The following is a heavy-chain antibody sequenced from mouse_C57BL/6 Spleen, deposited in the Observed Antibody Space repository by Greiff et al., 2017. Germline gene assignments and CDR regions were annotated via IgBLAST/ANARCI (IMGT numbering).Heavy chain of an antibody. D-gene: IGHD1-1*01. CDR3: ARGIYYGSSYHYAMDY. Sequence: EVMLVESGGGLVKPGGSLKLSCAASGFTFSDYGMHWVRQAPEKGLEWVAYISSGSSTIYYADSVKGRFTISRDNAKNTLFLQMTSLRSEDTAMYYCARGIYYGSSYHYAMDYWGQGTSVTVSS. CDR2: ISSGSSTI. J-gene: IGHJ4*01. CDR1: GFTFSDYG. V-gene: IGHV5-17*01.